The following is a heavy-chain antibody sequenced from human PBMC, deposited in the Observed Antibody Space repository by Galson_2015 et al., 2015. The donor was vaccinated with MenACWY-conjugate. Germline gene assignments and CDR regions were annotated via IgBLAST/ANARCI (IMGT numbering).Heavy chain of an antibody. D-gene: IGHD3-22*01. V-gene: IGHV4-34*01. CDR1: GGSFSGYY. CDR2: INHSGST. CDR3: ASRDYYDSSGLWYFDY. J-gene: IGHJ4*02. Sequence: SETLSLTCAVYGGSFSGYYWSWIRQPPGKGLEWIGEINHSGSTNYNPSLKSRVTISVDTSKNQFSLKLSSVTAADTAVYYCASRDYYDSSGLWYFDYWGQGTLVTVSS.